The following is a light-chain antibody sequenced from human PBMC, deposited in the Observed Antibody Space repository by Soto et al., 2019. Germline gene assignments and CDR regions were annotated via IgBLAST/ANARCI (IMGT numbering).Light chain of an antibody. J-gene: IGLJ1*01. CDR3: CSYAGSSPFV. Sequence: QSALTQPASVSGSPGQSLTISCTGTSSDVGSYILVSWYQQHPGKAPKLMIYEGSKRPSGVSNRFSGSKSGNTASLTISGLQAEDEADYYCCSYAGSSPFVFGTGTKLTVL. V-gene: IGLV2-23*01. CDR1: SSDVGSYIL. CDR2: EGS.